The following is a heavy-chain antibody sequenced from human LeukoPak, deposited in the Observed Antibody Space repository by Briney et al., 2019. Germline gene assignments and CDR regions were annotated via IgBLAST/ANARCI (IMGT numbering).Heavy chain of an antibody. CDR3: ARKPTLDFWSGYLEAFDI. CDR2: IYTSGST. J-gene: IGHJ3*02. CDR1: GGSISSYY. V-gene: IGHV4-4*07. Sequence: SETLSLTCTVSGGSISSYYWSWIRQPAGKGLEWIGRIYTSGSTNYNPSLKSRVTISVDTSKNQFSLKLSSVTAADTAVYYCARKPTLDFWSGYLEAFDIWGQGTMVTVSS. D-gene: IGHD3-3*01.